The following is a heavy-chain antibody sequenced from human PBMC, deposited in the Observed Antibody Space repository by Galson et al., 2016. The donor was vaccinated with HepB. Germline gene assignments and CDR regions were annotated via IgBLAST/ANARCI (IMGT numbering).Heavy chain of an antibody. D-gene: IGHD2-2*01. J-gene: IGHJ6*02. CDR3: GRDLRNIVVVSADFLCHYYGMDG. V-gene: IGHV1-18*01. CDR1: GYTFTSYG. CDR2: ISAYNGNT. Sequence: SVKVSCKASGYTFTSYGISWVRQAPGQGLEWMGWISAYNGNTNYAQKLQGRITMTTDTSTSTAEMELRSLRSDDTAVYYCGRDLRNIVVVSADFLCHYYGMDGWGQGTSVTVSS.